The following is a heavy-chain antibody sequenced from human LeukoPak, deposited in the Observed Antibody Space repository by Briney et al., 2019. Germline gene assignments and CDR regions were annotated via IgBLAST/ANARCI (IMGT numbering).Heavy chain of an antibody. CDR2: IYYSGST. CDR3: ARGPVADIVVVVAAHDAFDI. D-gene: IGHD2-15*01. V-gene: IGHV4-39*07. CDR1: GGSISSSSYY. J-gene: IGHJ3*02. Sequence: SETLSLTCTVSGGSISSSSYYWGWIRQPPGKGLEWIGSIYYSGSTYYNPSLKSRVTISVDTSKNQFSLKLSSVTAADTAVYYCARGPVADIVVVVAAHDAFDIWGQGTMVTVSS.